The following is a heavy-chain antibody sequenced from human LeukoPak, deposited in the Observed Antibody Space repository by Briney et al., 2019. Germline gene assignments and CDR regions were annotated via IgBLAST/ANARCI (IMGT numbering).Heavy chain of an antibody. CDR2: INSDGSST. CDR3: AKLYCGGDCYSDY. V-gene: IGHV3-74*01. Sequence: GGSLRLSCAASGFTFSSYWMHWVRQAPGKGLVWVSRINSDGSSTSYADSVKGRFTISRDNAKNTLYLQMNSLRAEDTAVYYCAKLYCGGDCYSDYWGQGTLVTVSS. J-gene: IGHJ4*02. CDR1: GFTFSSYW. D-gene: IGHD2-21*02.